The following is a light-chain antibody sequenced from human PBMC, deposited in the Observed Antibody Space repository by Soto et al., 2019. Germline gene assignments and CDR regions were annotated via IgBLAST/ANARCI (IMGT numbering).Light chain of an antibody. CDR1: QSGSTNY. CDR3: QQYGISWT. CDR2: TTS. J-gene: IGKJ1*01. V-gene: IGKV3-20*01. Sequence: EIVLTQSPGTLSLSPGERATLSCRASQSGSTNYIAWYQQKPGQAPRLLIYTTSNRATGIPDTFSGSGSGTDFTLTISRLEPEDFAVYSCQQYGISWTVGQGTKVEIK.